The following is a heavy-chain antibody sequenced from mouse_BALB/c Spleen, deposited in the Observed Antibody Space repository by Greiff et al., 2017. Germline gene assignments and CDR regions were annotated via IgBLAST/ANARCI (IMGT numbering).Heavy chain of an antibody. CDR3: ARGGYDYYAMDY. V-gene: IGHV3-6*02. CDR1: GYSITSGYY. J-gene: IGHJ4*01. D-gene: IGHD2-2*01. Sequence: ESGPGLVKPSQSLSLTCSVTGYSITSGYYWNWIRQFPGNKLEWMGYISYDGSNNYNPSLKNRISITRDTSKNQFFLKLNSVTTEDTATYYCARGGYDYYAMDYWGQGTSVTVSS. CDR2: ISYDGSN.